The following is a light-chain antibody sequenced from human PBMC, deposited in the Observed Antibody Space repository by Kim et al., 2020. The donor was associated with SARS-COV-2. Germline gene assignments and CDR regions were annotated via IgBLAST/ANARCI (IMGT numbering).Light chain of an antibody. Sequence: PGKTAGITCGGNNIGSKSVHWYQQKPGQAPVLVIYYESDRPSGIPERFSGSNSGNTATLTISRVEAGDEADYYCQVWDSSSDHPVFGGGTKLTVL. CDR3: QVWDSSSDHPV. CDR2: YES. CDR1: NIGSKS. J-gene: IGLJ2*01. V-gene: IGLV3-21*04.